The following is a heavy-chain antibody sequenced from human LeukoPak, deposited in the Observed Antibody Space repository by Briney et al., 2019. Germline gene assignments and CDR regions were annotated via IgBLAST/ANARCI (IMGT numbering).Heavy chain of an antibody. CDR3: ARDNYYYYYMDV. Sequence: SETLSLTCAVYGGSISSYYWSWIRQPAGKGLEWIGRIYTGGSTNYNPSLKSRVTISVDTSKNQFSLKLSSVTAADTAVYYCARDNYYYYYMDVWGKGTTVTVSS. CDR2: IYTGGST. CDR1: GGSISSYY. J-gene: IGHJ6*03. V-gene: IGHV4-4*07.